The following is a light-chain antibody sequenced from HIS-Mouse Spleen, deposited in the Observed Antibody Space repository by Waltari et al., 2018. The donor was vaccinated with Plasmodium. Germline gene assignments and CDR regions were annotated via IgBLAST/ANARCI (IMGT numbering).Light chain of an antibody. CDR1: QSVSSN. J-gene: IGKJ1*01. Sequence: EIVMTQSPATLSVSPGETATNSCRASQSVSSNLAWYQKKPCQAPRLLIYVASTRATCITARFSGSGSGTEFTLTISSMQSEDFAVYYCQQYNNWPRGTFGQGTKVEIK. CDR3: QQYNNWPRGT. V-gene: IGKV3-15*01. CDR2: VAS.